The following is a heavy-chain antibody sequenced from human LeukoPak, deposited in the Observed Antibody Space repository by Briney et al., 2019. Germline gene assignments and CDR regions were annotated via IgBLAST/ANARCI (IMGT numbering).Heavy chain of an antibody. V-gene: IGHV4-31*03. CDR3: ARNNGVDFDY. Sequence: SQTLSLTCTVSGALISSGGYYWIWIRQHPGKGLEWIGYIDDSGRTYYNPPLKSRITISVDTSKNHFSLNLNSVTAADTAVYFCARNNGVDFDYWGQGTLVTVSS. CDR1: GALISSGGYY. J-gene: IGHJ4*02. CDR2: IDDSGRT. D-gene: IGHD2-8*01.